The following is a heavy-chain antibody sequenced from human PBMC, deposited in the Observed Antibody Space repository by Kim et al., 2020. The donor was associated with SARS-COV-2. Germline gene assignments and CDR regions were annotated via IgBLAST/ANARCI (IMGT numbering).Heavy chain of an antibody. CDR2: IYPGDSDT. D-gene: IGHD3-9*01. J-gene: IGHJ4*02. Sequence: GESLKISCKGSGYSFTSYWIGWVRQMPGKGLEWMGIIYPGDSDTRYSPSFQGQVTISADKSISTAYLQWSSLKASDTAMYYCAGTKYDILTGYSPYYFDYWGQGTLVTVSS. CDR3: AGTKYDILTGYSPYYFDY. V-gene: IGHV5-51*01. CDR1: GYSFTSYW.